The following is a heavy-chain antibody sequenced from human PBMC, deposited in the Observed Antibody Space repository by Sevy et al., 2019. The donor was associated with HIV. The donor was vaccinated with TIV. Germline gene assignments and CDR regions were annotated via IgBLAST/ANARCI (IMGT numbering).Heavy chain of an antibody. CDR1: GFTFSSYS. CDR3: AREGGDGYNYAY. V-gene: IGHV3-21*01. J-gene: IGHJ4*02. Sequence: GSLRLSCAASGFTFSSYSMNWVRQAPGKGLEWVSSISSSSSYIYYADSVKGRFTISRDNAKNSLYLQMNSLRAEDTAVYYCAREGGDGYNYAYWGQGTLVTVSS. D-gene: IGHD5-12*01. CDR2: ISSSSSYI.